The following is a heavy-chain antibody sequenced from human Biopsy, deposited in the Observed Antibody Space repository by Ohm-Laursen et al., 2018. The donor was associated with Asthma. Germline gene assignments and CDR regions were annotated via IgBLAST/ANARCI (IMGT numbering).Heavy chain of an antibody. CDR2: IKHDGTEK. J-gene: IGHJ1*01. CDR3: ARTFHFWSPYHAEHYQL. Sequence: SLRLSCAASGFTFSDYPMSWVRQVPGKGLEWVANIKHDGTEKNHVDSLKGRFTISRDNAKNSLYLQMNSLRAEDTAVYYCARTFHFWSPYHAEHYQLWGQGTLVTVPS. D-gene: IGHD3-3*02. V-gene: IGHV3-7*01. CDR1: GFTFSDYP.